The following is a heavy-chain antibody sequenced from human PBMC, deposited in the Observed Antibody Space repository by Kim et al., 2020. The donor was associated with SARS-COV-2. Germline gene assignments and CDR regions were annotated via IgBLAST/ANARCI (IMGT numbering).Heavy chain of an antibody. D-gene: IGHD2-15*01. CDR2: ISYDGSNK. CDR3: ARDLVVVVAATWHYYYGMDV. Sequence: GGSLRLSCAASGFTFSSYAMHWVRQAPGKGLEWVAVISYDGSNKYCVDSVKGRFTISRDNSKNTLYLQMNSLRAEDTAVYYCARDLVVVVAATWHYYYGMDVWGQGTTVTVSS. CDR1: GFTFSSYA. J-gene: IGHJ6*02. V-gene: IGHV3-30*04.